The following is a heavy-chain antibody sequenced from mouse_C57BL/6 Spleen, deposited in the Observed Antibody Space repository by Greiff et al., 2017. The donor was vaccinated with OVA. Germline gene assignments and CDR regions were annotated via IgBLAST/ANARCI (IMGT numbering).Heavy chain of an antibody. CDR1: GYAFSSSW. J-gene: IGHJ1*03. D-gene: IGHD1-1*01. CDR2: IYPGDGDT. CDR3: ARYYGSSYGYWYFDV. V-gene: IGHV1-82*01. Sequence: VQLQQSGPELVKPGASVKISCKASGYAFSSSWMNWVKQRPGTGLEWIGRIYPGDGDTNYNGKFKGKATLTADKSSSTAYMQLSSLTSEDSAVYFCARYYGSSYGYWYFDVWGTGTTVTVSS.